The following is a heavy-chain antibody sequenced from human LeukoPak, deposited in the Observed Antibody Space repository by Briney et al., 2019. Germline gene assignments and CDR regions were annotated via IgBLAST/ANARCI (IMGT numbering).Heavy chain of an antibody. V-gene: IGHV4-4*07. CDR3: ARVGGDCSSTSCPLYYYYGMDV. Sequence: SETLSLTCTVSGGSISSYYWSWIRQPAGKGPEWIGRIYTSGSTNYNPSLKSRVTMSVDTSKNQFSLKLSSVTAADTAVYYCARVGGDCSSTSCPLYYYYGMDVWGQGTTVTVSS. CDR1: GGSISSYY. J-gene: IGHJ6*02. D-gene: IGHD2-2*01. CDR2: IYTSGST.